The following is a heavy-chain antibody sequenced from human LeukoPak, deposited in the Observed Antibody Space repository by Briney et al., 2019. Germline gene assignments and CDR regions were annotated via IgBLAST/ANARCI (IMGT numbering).Heavy chain of an antibody. CDR2: ISVYNAKT. J-gene: IGHJ3*02. D-gene: IGHD4-23*01. CDR3: ASLAGGNSESGDAFDI. Sequence: ASVKVSCKTSGYTFNTYGISWVRQAPGQGLEWMGWISVYNAKTNTAQKVQGRVAMTTDTSTSTAYMELRNLTSDDTAVYYCASLAGGNSESGDAFDIWGQGAMVTVSS. V-gene: IGHV1-18*01. CDR1: GYTFNTYG.